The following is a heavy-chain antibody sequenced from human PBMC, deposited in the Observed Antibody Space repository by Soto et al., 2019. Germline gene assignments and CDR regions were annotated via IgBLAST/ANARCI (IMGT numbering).Heavy chain of an antibody. CDR2: INHSGST. Sequence: QVQLQQWGAGLLKPSETLSLTCAVYGGSFSGYYWSWIRQPPGKGLEWIGEINHSGSTNYNPSLKSRVTISVDTSKNQFSLKLSSVTAADTAVYYCARESTRYGSRYNWFDPWGQGTLVTVSS. D-gene: IGHD3-10*01. J-gene: IGHJ5*02. CDR3: ARESTRYGSRYNWFDP. V-gene: IGHV4-34*01. CDR1: GGSFSGYY.